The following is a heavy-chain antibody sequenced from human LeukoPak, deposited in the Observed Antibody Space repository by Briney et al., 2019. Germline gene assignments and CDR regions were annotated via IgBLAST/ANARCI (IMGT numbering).Heavy chain of an antibody. D-gene: IGHD5-18*01. CDR2: VSDSGGNT. Sequence: GGSLRLSCAASGFTFSTYGMSWVRQAPGKGLEWISTVSDSGGNTYYTDSVKGRFTTSRDNSKNTLYLQMNSLRAEDTAVYYCAKGNGYSYGYLDYRGQGTLVTVSS. J-gene: IGHJ4*02. CDR1: GFTFSTYG. CDR3: AKGNGYSYGYLDY. V-gene: IGHV3-23*01.